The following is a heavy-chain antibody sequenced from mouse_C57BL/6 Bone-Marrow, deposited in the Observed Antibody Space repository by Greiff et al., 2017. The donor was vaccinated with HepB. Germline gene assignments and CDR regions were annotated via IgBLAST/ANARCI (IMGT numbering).Heavy chain of an antibody. Sequence: QVQLKQSGAELVKPGASVKLSCKASGYTFTSYWMHWVKQRPGQGLEWIGMIHPNSGSTNYNEKCKSKATLTVDKSSSTAYMQLSSLTSEDSAVYYCAREDYGSSYYFDYWGQGTTLTVSS. CDR2: IHPNSGST. J-gene: IGHJ2*01. V-gene: IGHV1-64*01. CDR3: AREDYGSSYYFDY. D-gene: IGHD1-1*01. CDR1: GYTFTSYW.